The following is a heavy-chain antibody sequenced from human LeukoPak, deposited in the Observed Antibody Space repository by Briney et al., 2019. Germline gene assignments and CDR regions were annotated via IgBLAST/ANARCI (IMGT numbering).Heavy chain of an antibody. D-gene: IGHD3-10*01. V-gene: IGHV3-66*01. Sequence: GGSLRLSCAASGFTVSSNYMSWVRQAPGKGLEWVSVIYSGGSTYYADSVKGRFTISRDNSKNTLYLQMNSLRAEDTAVYYCARGVNYYGSGSYYPNNYYYYGMDVWGQGTTVTVSS. CDR1: GFTVSSNY. J-gene: IGHJ6*02. CDR3: ARGVNYYGSGSYYPNNYYYYGMDV. CDR2: IYSGGST.